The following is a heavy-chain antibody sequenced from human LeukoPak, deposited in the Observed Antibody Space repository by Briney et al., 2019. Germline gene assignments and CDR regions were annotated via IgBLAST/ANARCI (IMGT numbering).Heavy chain of an antibody. J-gene: IGHJ4*02. V-gene: IGHV4-34*01. D-gene: IGHD3-22*01. CDR2: INHSGST. CDR3: ARALRDYDSSGYYYAFDY. Sequence: PGGSLRLSCAASGFTFSSYGMSWIRQPPGKGLEWIGEINHSGSTNYNPSLKSRVTISVDTSKNQFSLKLSFVTAADTAVYYCARALRDYDSSGYYYAFDYWGQGTLVTVSS. CDR1: GFTFSSYG.